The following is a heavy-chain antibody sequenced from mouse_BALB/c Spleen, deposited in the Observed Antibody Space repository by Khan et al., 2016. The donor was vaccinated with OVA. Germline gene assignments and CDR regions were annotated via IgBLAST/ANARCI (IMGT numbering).Heavy chain of an antibody. CDR2: INPSNGGT. V-gene: IGHV1S81*02. CDR3: TRAGYGSFAY. D-gene: IGHD2-2*01. CDR1: GYTFISYY. J-gene: IGHJ3*01. Sequence: QVQLKESGAELVKTGASVKLSCKASGYTFISYYMYWVKQRPGQGLEWIGAINPSNGGTDFNEKFKNKATLTVDKSAYTASMHLSSLTSNDSAVYYCTRAGYGSFAYWGQGTLVTVSA.